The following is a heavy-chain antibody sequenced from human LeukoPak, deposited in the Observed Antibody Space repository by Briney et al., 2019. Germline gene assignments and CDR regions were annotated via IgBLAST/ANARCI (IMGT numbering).Heavy chain of an antibody. CDR2: IIPILGIA. CDR1: GGTFSSYT. V-gene: IGHV1-69*02. CDR3: LYGRGLPPYGMDV. D-gene: IGHD2-8*01. J-gene: IGHJ6*02. Sequence: GASVKVSCKASGGTFSSYTISWVRQAPGQGLEWMGRIIPILGIANYAQKFQGRVTITADKSTSTAYMELSSLRSEDTAVYYCLYGRGLPPYGMDVWGQGTTVTVSS.